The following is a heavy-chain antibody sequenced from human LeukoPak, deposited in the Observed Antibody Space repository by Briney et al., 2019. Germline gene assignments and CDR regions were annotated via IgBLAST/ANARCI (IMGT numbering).Heavy chain of an antibody. CDR3: ATGESGSYYFDY. V-gene: IGHV1-24*01. CDR2: FDPEDGET. CDR1: GYTLTELS. Sequence: GASVKVSCKVSGYTLTELSMHWVRQAPGKGLEWMGGFDPEDGETIYAQKFQGRVTMTEDTSTDTAYMGLSSLRSEDTAVYYCATGESGSYYFDYWGQGTLVTVSS. D-gene: IGHD1-26*01. J-gene: IGHJ4*02.